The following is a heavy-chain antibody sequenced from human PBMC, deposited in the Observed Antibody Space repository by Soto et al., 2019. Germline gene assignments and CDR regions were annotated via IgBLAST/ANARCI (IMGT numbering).Heavy chain of an antibody. CDR2: INHSGST. V-gene: IGHV4-34*01. Sequence: QVQLQQWGAGLLKPSETLSLTCAIYGGSFSGYYCSWLRQPPGKGLEWIGEINHSGSTNYNPSLKRRDTISADASQNQFSLKLSSVTAADTSVYYSARGYGTNFDYWGQGTLGTVSS. CDR1: GGSFSGYY. CDR3: ARGYGTNFDY. D-gene: IGHD3-10*01. J-gene: IGHJ4*02.